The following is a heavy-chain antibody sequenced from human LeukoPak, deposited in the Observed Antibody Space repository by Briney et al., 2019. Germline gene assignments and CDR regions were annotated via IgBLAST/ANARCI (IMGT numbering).Heavy chain of an antibody. CDR3: ARDVSWGTSYFDY. Sequence: GGSLRLSCIASGFTCDDHGMSWVRQAPGKGLEWGSNINWNGGSTGYVDSVKGRFTISRDNGKNSLYLQMNSLRVEDTAFYYCARDVSWGTSYFDYWGQGILVTVSS. V-gene: IGHV3-20*04. CDR2: INWNGGST. J-gene: IGHJ4*02. CDR1: GFTCDDHG. D-gene: IGHD1-1*01.